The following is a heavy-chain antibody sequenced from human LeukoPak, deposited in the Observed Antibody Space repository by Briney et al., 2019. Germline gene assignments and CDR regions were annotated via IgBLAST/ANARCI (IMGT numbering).Heavy chain of an antibody. J-gene: IGHJ3*02. D-gene: IGHD3-10*01. V-gene: IGHV3-7*05. Sequence: GGSLRLSCAVSGFTFSSYWMTWVRQTPGKGLEWVANIKQDGSEKYYVDSVKGRFTISRDNAKNSLYLQMNSLRAEDTAVYYCARIPVVRGILNDAFDIWGQGTMVTVSS. CDR1: GFTFSSYW. CDR2: IKQDGSEK. CDR3: ARIPVVRGILNDAFDI.